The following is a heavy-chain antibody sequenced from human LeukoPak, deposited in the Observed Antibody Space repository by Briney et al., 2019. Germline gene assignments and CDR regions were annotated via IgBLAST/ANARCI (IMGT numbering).Heavy chain of an antibody. CDR3: AGVRGGGDY. CDR2: ISSSSSYT. Sequence: PGGSLRLSCAASGFTFSSYSMNWVRQAPGKGLEWVSSISSSSSYTYYADSVKGRFTISRDNAKNSLYLQMNSLRAEDTAVYYCAGVRGGGDYWGQGTLVTVSS. V-gene: IGHV3-21*01. J-gene: IGHJ4*02. CDR1: GFTFSSYS. D-gene: IGHD3-16*01.